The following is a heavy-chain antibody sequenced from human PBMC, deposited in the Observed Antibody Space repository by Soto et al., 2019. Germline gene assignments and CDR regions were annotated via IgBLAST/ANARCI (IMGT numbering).Heavy chain of an antibody. Sequence: SETLSLTCAVYGGSFSGYYWSWIRQPPGKGLEWIGEINHSGSTNYNPSLKSRVTISVDTSKNQFSLKLSSVTAADTAVYYCARGPSLSFGTYRFYHYYGMDVWGQGTTVTVSS. J-gene: IGHJ6*02. V-gene: IGHV4-34*01. CDR3: ARGPSLSFGTYRFYHYYGMDV. D-gene: IGHD1-1*01. CDR2: INHSGST. CDR1: GGSFSGYY.